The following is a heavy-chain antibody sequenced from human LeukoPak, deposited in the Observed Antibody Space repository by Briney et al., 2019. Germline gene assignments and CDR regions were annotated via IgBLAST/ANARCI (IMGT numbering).Heavy chain of an antibody. V-gene: IGHV3-23*01. CDR3: ANPRAVGVNAFFDY. CDR1: GFTLSIYA. Sequence: QTGPSLRPSCAPSGFTLSIYATRWVRQAPGKGLEWVSSVSVSVGSTYYAHSVKGRFTIPRDHSKNSLYLQMNSLTAEDTAVYYCANPRAVGVNAFFDYWGQGTLVTVSP. J-gene: IGHJ4*02. CDR2: VSVSVGST.